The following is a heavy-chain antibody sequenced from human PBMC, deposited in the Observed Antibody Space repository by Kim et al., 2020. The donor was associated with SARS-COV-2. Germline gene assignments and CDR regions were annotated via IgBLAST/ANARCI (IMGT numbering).Heavy chain of an antibody. CDR1: GYSISSGYY. J-gene: IGHJ4*02. D-gene: IGHD3-9*01. Sequence: SQTLSLTCTVSGYSISSGYYWGWIQQPPGKGLEWIGSIYHSGSTYYNPSLKSRVTISVDTSKNQFSLKLSSVTAADTAVYYCARGDATYYDILTGSYYFDYWGQGPLVTVSS. V-gene: IGHV4-38-2*02. CDR2: IYHSGST. CDR3: ARGDATYYDILTGSYYFDY.